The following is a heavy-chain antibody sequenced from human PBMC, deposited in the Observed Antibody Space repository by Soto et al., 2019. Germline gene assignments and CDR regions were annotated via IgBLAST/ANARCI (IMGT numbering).Heavy chain of an antibody. V-gene: IGHV3-33*01. D-gene: IGHD1-26*01. CDR1: GFTFSTYG. J-gene: IGHJ4*02. CDR3: ARAVGPFDY. Sequence: GGSLRLSCAAAGFTFSTYGIHWVRQAPGKGLEWVAVIWHDGSNKYYADSVKGRFTISRDNSKNTLYLEMNSLRAEDTAVYYCARAVGPFDYWGQGTLVTVSS. CDR2: IWHDGSNK.